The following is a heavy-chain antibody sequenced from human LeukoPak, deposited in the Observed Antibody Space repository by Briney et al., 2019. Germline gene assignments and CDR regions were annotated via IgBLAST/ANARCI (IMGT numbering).Heavy chain of an antibody. J-gene: IGHJ3*02. CDR3: ARVTPENDGAFDI. CDR1: GGSISSSSYY. V-gene: IGHV4-39*07. CDR2: IYYSGST. Sequence: KPSETLSLTCTVSGGSISSSSYYWGWIRQPPGKGLEWIGSIYYSGSTYYNPSLTSRVTISVDTSKNQFSLKLSSVTAADTAVYYCARVTPENDGAFDIWGQGTMVTVSS. D-gene: IGHD1-1*01.